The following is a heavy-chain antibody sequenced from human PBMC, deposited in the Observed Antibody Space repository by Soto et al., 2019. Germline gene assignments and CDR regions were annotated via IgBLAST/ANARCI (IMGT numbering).Heavy chain of an antibody. CDR2: ISAYNGNT. Sequence: ASVKVSCKASGYTFTSYGISWLRQAPGQGLEWMGWISAYNGNTNYAQKLQGRVTMTTDTSTSTAYMELRSLRSDDTAVYYCARVKGSSSWYGEAYYGMDVWGQGTTVTVSS. V-gene: IGHV1-18*01. D-gene: IGHD6-13*01. CDR3: ARVKGSSSWYGEAYYGMDV. J-gene: IGHJ6*02. CDR1: GYTFTSYG.